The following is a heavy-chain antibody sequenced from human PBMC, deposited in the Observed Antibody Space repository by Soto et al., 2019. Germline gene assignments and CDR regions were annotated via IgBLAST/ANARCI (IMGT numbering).Heavy chain of an antibody. CDR2: ISYDGSNK. CDR3: ARPRRDGNYESSGYHY. J-gene: IGHJ4*02. V-gene: IGHV3-30-3*01. D-gene: IGHD3-22*01. CDR1: GFTFSSYA. Sequence: QVQLVESGGGVVQPGRSLRLSCAASGFTFSSYAMHWVRQAPGKGLEWVAVISYDGSNKYYADSVKGRFTISRDNSKNTLYLQMNSLRAEDTAVYYWARPRRDGNYESSGYHYWGQGTLVTVSS.